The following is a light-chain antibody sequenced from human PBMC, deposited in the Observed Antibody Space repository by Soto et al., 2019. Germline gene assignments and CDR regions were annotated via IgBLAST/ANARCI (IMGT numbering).Light chain of an antibody. CDR1: ESVSTN. CDR2: GAS. J-gene: IGKJ1*01. CDR3: QQRSNWPWT. V-gene: IGKV3-11*01. Sequence: EIVLTQSPGTLSLSPGERATLSCRASESVSTNLAWYQQKAGQAPRLLIYGASTRATGIPATFSGSGSGTDFTLTISSLEPEDFAVYYCQQRSNWPWTFGQGTKVDIK.